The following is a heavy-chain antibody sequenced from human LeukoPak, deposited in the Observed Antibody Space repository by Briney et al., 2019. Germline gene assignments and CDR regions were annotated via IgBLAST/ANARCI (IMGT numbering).Heavy chain of an antibody. J-gene: IGHJ6*03. D-gene: IGHD2/OR15-2a*01. CDR1: GFTFSSYG. CDR2: ISGSGGST. V-gene: IGHV3-23*01. Sequence: GGSLRLSCAASGFTFSSYGMNWVRQAPGKGLEWVSAISGSGGSTYYADSVKGRFTISRDNSKNTLYLQMNSLRAEDTAVYYCAKDLSEYMDVWGKGTTVTISS. CDR3: AKDLSEYMDV.